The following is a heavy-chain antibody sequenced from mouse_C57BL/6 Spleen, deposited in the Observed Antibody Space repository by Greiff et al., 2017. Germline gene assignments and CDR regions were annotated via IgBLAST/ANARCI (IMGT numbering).Heavy chain of an antibody. V-gene: IGHV1-54*01. CDR3: ARSHSNNWYVDV. CDR1: GYAFTNYL. D-gene: IGHD2-5*01. J-gene: IGHJ1*03. Sequence: VQLQQSGAELVRPGTSVKVSCKASGYAFTNYLIEWVKQRPGQGLEGIGVINPGSGGTNYNEKFKGKATLTADKSSSTAYMQLSSLTSEDSAVYFCARSHSNNWYVDVWGTGTTVTVSS. CDR2: INPGSGGT.